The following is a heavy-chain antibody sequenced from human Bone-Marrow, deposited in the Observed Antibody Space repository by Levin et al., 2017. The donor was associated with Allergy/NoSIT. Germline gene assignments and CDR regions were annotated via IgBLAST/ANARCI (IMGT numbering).Heavy chain of an antibody. J-gene: IGHJ4*02. CDR3: ARGRIAADATH. Sequence: SQTLSLPCVVSGGSIRSSYWWSWVRQSPGKGLQWIGEIWPDGSTNDNPSLKSRVTISVDKAKNQFSLKLTSVTAADTAVYYCARGRIAADATHWGRGIPVTVSS. CDR2: IWPDGST. D-gene: IGHD6-25*01. CDR1: GGSIRSSYW. V-gene: IGHV4-4*02.